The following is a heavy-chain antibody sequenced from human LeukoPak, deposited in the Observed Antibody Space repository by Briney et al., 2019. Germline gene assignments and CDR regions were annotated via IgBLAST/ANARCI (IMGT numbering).Heavy chain of an antibody. D-gene: IGHD5-18*01. CDR1: GGTFSSYA. V-gene: IGHV1-69*05. Sequence: ASVKVSCKASGGTFSSYAISWVRQAPGQGLEWMGGIIPIFGTANYAQKLQGRVTMTTDTSTSTAYMELRSLRSDDTAVYYCARASGYANSDFDYWGQGTLVTVSS. CDR2: IIPIFGTA. CDR3: ARASGYANSDFDY. J-gene: IGHJ4*02.